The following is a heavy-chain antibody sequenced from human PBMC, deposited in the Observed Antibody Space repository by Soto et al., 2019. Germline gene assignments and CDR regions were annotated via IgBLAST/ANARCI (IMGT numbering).Heavy chain of an antibody. J-gene: IGHJ6*03. D-gene: IGHD2-21*01. V-gene: IGHV3-33*01. CDR2: IWYDGSNK. CDR1: GFTFSSYG. Sequence: GGSLRLSCAASGFTFSSYGMHWVRQAPGKGLEWVAVIWYDGSNKYYADSVKGRFTISRDNSKNTLYLQMNSLRAEDTAVYYCAREIGPDYYYYMDVWGKGTTVTVSS. CDR3: AREIGPDYYYYMDV.